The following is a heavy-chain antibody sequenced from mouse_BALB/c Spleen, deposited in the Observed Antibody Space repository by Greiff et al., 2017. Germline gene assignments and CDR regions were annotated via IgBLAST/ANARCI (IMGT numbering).Heavy chain of an antibody. J-gene: IGHJ3*01. D-gene: IGHD2-1*01. CDR2: ISSGGSYT. CDR1: GFTFSSYA. CDR3: ASYGREAWFAY. V-gene: IGHV5-9-4*01. Sequence: EVKLMESGGGLVKPGGSLKLSCAASGFTFSSYAMSWVRQSPEKRLEWVAEISSGGSYTYYPDTVTGRFTISRDNAKNTLYLEMSSLRSEDTAMYYCASYGREAWFAYWGQGTLVTVSA.